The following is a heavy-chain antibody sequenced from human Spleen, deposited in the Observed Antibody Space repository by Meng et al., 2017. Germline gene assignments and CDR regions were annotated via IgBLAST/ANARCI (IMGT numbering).Heavy chain of an antibody. J-gene: IGHJ4*02. V-gene: IGHV3-33*01. D-gene: IGHD3-10*01. CDR1: GFTFSDYG. CDR2: IWYDGTNT. Sequence: GESLKISCAASGFTFSDYGMHWVRQAPGKGLEWVAIIWYDGTNTYLADSVKGRFTISRESSNHTLYLQMNSLRADDTAFYYCARGGRFVTMVRGVISPKSFGFDYWGQGNLVTVSS. CDR3: ARGGRFVTMVRGVISPKSFGFDY.